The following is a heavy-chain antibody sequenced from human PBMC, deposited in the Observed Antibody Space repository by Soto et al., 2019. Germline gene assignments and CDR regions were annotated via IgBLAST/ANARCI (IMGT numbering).Heavy chain of an antibody. CDR1: GFTVSSNY. J-gene: IGHJ6*02. CDR2: IYSGGST. V-gene: IGHV3-53*01. D-gene: IGHD6-13*01. CDR3: ASLPSWYSSSPRSGMDV. Sequence: GGSLRLSCAASGFTVSSNYMSWVRQAPGKGLEWVSVIYSGGSTYYADSVKGRFTISRDNSKNTLYLQMNSLRAEDTAVYYCASLPSWYSSSPRSGMDVWGQGTTVTVSS.